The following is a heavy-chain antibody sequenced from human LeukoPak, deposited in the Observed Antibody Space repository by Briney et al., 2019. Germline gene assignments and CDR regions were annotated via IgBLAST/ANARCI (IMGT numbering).Heavy chain of an antibody. V-gene: IGHV3-15*01. Sequence: GGSLRLSCAASGFTFSNAWMSWVRQAPGKGLEWVGRIKSKTDGGTTDYAAPVKGRFTISRDDSKNTLYLQMNNLKTEDTAVYYCTTPLIVPAATPVDYWGQGTLVTVSS. CDR2: IKSKTDGGTT. CDR1: GFTFSNAW. J-gene: IGHJ4*02. D-gene: IGHD2-2*01. CDR3: TTPLIVPAATPVDY.